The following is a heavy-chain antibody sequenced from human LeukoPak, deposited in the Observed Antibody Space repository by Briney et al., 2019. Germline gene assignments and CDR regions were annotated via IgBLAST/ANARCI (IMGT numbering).Heavy chain of an antibody. J-gene: IGHJ5*02. V-gene: IGHV4-39*01. D-gene: IGHD6-19*01. CDR1: GGSISSSSYY. CDR2: IYYSGST. Sequence: SETLSLTCTVSGGSISSSSYYWGWIRQPPGKGLEWIGSIYYSGSTYYNPSLKSRVTISVDTSKNQFSLKLSSVTAADTAVYYCARQGIAVAFDPWGQGTLVTVSS. CDR3: ARQGIAVAFDP.